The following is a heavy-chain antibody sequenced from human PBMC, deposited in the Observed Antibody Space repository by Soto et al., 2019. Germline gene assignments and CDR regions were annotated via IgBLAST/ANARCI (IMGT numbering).Heavy chain of an antibody. CDR3: AKYYYDFWSGYFYYFDY. CDR2: ISWNSGSI. J-gene: IGHJ4*02. V-gene: IGHV3-9*01. D-gene: IGHD3-3*01. CDR1: GFTFDDYA. Sequence: GGSLRLSCAASGFTFDDYAMHWVRQAPGKGLEWVSGISWNSGSIGYADSVKGRFTISRDNAKNSLYLQMNSLRAEDTALYYCAKYYYDFWSGYFYYFDYRGPGTRGPVSS.